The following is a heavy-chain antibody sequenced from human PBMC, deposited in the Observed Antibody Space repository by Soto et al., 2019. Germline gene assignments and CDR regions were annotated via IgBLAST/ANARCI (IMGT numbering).Heavy chain of an antibody. Sequence: PSYTLSITCAFYGGSFRGYYWSWIRQPPGKGLEWIGEINHSGSTNYNPSLKSRVTISVDTSKNQFSLKLSSVTAADTAVYYCAKSGYSSSWSYFDYWGQGTLVTVSS. J-gene: IGHJ4*02. CDR1: GGSFRGYY. CDR3: AKSGYSSSWSYFDY. V-gene: IGHV4-34*01. D-gene: IGHD6-13*01. CDR2: INHSGST.